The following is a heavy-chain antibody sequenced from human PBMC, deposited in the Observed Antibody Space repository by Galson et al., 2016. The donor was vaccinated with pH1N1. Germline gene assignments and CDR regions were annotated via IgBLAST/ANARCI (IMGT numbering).Heavy chain of an antibody. CDR3: ARGPGDHNGYSN. CDR1: GFTVSTDY. J-gene: IGHJ4*02. CDR2: FYSTSNT. V-gene: IGHV3-53*01. D-gene: IGHD2-15*01. Sequence: SLRLSCAASGFTVSTDYMSWVRQAPGKGLGWVSIFYSTSNTYYADSVKGRFTISRDTSKNTLFLQMNSLTVEDTAVYYCARGPGDHNGYSNWGQGTLVTVSS.